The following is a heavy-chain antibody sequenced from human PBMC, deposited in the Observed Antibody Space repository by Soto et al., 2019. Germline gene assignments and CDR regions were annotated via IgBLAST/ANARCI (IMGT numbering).Heavy chain of an antibody. D-gene: IGHD6-19*01. J-gene: IGHJ4*02. CDR3: ASEWLGSFDY. CDR2: IYYSGST. Sequence: ETLSLTCTVSGGSVSSGSYYWSWIRQPPGKGLEWIGYIYYSGSTNYNPSLKSRVTISVDTSKNQFSLKLSSVTAADTAVYYCASEWLGSFDYWGQGTLVTVSS. CDR1: GGSVSSGSYY. V-gene: IGHV4-61*01.